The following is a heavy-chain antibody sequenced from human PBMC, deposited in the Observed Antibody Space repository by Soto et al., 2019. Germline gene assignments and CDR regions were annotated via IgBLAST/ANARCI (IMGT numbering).Heavy chain of an antibody. D-gene: IGHD5-12*01. CDR1: GFTFSIYA. J-gene: IGHJ4*02. CDR2: ISSSSSYI. CDR3: ARGEDGYNHFDY. Sequence: VQLLESGGGLVQPGGSLRLSCAASGFTFSIYAMSWVRQAPGKGLEWVSSISSSSSYIYYADSVKGRFTISRDNAKNSLYLQMNSLRAEDTAVYYCARGEDGYNHFDYWGQGTLVTVSS. V-gene: IGHV3-21*02.